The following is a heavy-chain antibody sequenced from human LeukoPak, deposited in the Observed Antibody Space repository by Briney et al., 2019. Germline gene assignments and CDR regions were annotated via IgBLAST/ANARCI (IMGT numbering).Heavy chain of an antibody. V-gene: IGHV4-59*12. CDR2: TFYSGNA. J-gene: IGHJ4*02. CDR3: ARDEGRIRGLYFDY. CDR1: GGSISNYY. Sequence: SETLSPTCTVSGGSISNYYWYWMRQPPGKGLEWVGYTFYSGNAKYNPSLKSRVTMSIDTSKNQFSLKLNSVTAADTAVYYCARDEGRIRGLYFDYWGQGILVTVSS. D-gene: IGHD3-10*01.